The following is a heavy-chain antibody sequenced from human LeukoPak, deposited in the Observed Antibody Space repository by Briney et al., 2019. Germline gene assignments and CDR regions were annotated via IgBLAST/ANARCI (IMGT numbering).Heavy chain of an antibody. CDR3: AREPQNPYYYYGMDV. CDR1: GGSISSYY. V-gene: IGHV4-4*07. J-gene: IGHJ6*02. CDR2: IYTSGST. Sequence: PSETLSLTCTVSGGSISSYYWSWIRQPARKGLEWIGRIYTSGSTNYNPSLKSRVTMSVDTSKNQFSLKLSSVTAADTAVYYCAREPQNPYYYYGMDVWGQGTTVTVSS.